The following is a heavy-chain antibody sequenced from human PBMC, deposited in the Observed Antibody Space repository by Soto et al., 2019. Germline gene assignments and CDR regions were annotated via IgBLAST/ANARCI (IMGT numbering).Heavy chain of an antibody. Sequence: PGESLKISCKGSGYSFTSYWISWVRQMPGKGLEWMGRIDPSDSYTNYSPSFQGHVTISADKSISTAYLQWSSLKASDTAMYYCASTNMVREDYWGKGTLVTVSS. D-gene: IGHD3-10*01. CDR2: IDPSDSYT. CDR1: GYSFTSYW. V-gene: IGHV5-10-1*01. J-gene: IGHJ4*02. CDR3: ASTNMVREDY.